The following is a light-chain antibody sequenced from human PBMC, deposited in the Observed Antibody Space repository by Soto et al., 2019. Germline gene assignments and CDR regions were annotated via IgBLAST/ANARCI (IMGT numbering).Light chain of an antibody. CDR2: GAS. Sequence: EIVLTQSPGTLSLSPGERATLSCRASQSASSSYLAWYQQRPGQAPRLLLYGASSRVTGTPDRFSGSGSGTDFTLTISRLEPEDFAVYYCQHYDSSQYTFGQGTKLEIK. CDR1: QSASSSY. CDR3: QHYDSSQYT. J-gene: IGKJ2*01. V-gene: IGKV3-20*01.